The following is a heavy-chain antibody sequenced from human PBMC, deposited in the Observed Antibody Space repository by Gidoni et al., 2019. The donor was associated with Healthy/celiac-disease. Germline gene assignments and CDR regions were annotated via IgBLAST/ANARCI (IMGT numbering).Heavy chain of an antibody. D-gene: IGHD3-10*01. CDR1: GFTFDDYG. CDR2: INWNGGST. CDR3: ARVGSGSFRFYYYYYMDV. V-gene: IGHV3-20*04. Sequence: EVQLVESGGGVVRPGGSLRLSCAASGFTFDDYGMSLVRQAPGKGLEWVSGINWNGGSTGYADSVKGRFTISRDNAKNSLYLQMNSLRAEDTALYYCARVGSGSFRFYYYYYMDVWGKGTTVTVSS. J-gene: IGHJ6*03.